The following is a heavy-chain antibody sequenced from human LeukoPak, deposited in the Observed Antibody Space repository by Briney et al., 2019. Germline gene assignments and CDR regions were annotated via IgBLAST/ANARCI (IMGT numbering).Heavy chain of an antibody. CDR3: ARGAFGSGSYGETLDY. CDR1: GYTFTGYY. J-gene: IGHJ4*02. Sequence: ASVKVSCKASGYTFTGYYMHWVRQAPGQGPEWMGRINPNSGDTNYVQKFQGRVTMTRDTSITTVYLELSRLRSGDTAVYYCARGAFGSGSYGETLDYWGQGTLVTVSS. V-gene: IGHV1-2*06. CDR2: INPNSGDT. D-gene: IGHD3-10*01.